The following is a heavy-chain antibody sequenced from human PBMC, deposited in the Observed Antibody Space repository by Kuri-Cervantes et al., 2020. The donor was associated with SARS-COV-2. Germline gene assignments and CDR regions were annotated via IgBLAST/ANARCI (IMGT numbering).Heavy chain of an antibody. V-gene: IGHV3-74*01. J-gene: IGHJ4*02. D-gene: IGHD5/OR15-5a*01. CDR1: GFTFGDYA. CDR3: ARTPSVIPTEF. CDR2: MNGDGSSI. Sequence: GESLKISCTASGFTFGDYAMSWFRQAPGKGLVWVSRMNGDGSSITYADSVKARFTISRDNAKNTLYLQMNSLRVEDTAVYFCARTPSVIPTEFWGQGTLVTVSS.